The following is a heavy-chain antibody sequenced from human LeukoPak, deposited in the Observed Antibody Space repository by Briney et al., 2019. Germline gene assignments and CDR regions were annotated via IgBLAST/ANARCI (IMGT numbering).Heavy chain of an antibody. CDR2: IYYSGST. CDR3: ARYCSGGSCYTTSGAFDI. CDR1: GGSISGGDYY. Sequence: PSQTLSLTCTVSGGSISGGDYYWSWIRQPPGKGLEWIGYIYYSGSTYYNPSLKSRVTISVDTSKNQFSLKLSSVTAADTAVYYCARYCSGGSCYTTSGAFDIWGQGTMVTVSS. V-gene: IGHV4-30-4*01. J-gene: IGHJ3*02. D-gene: IGHD2-15*01.